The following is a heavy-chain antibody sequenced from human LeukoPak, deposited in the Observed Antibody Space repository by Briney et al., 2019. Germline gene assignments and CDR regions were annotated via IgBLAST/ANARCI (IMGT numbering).Heavy chain of an antibody. V-gene: IGHV3-23*01. Sequence: GGSLRLSCAASGFTFSSYAMSWVRQAPGKGLEWVSAISGSGGSTYYADSVKGRFTISRDNSKNTLYLQMNSLRAEDTAVYYCARAVGYCSSTSCYAWDYWGQGTLVTVSS. D-gene: IGHD2-2*01. CDR1: GFTFSSYA. CDR3: ARAVGYCSSTSCYAWDY. J-gene: IGHJ4*02. CDR2: ISGSGGST.